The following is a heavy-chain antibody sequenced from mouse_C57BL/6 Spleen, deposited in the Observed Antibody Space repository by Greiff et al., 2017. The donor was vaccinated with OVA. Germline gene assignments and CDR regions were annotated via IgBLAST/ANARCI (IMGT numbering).Heavy chain of an antibody. V-gene: IGHV1-64*01. D-gene: IGHD1-1*01. J-gene: IGHJ2*01. CDR3: AIGITPVVARGDFDY. CDR2: IHPNSGST. Sequence: VQLQQPGAELVKPGASVKLSCKASGYTFTSYWMNWVKQRPGQGLEWIGMIHPNSGSTNYNEKFKSKATLTVDKSSSTAYMQLSSLTSEDSAVYYCAIGITPVVARGDFDYWGQGTTLTVSS. CDR1: GYTFTSYW.